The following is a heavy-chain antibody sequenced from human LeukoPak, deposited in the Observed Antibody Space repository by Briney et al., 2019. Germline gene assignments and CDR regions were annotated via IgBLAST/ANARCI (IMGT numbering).Heavy chain of an antibody. CDR3: ARGDFLESY. CDR1: GYTFTIYD. CDR2: MNPNSGNT. V-gene: IGHV1-8*01. D-gene: IGHD3-3*01. J-gene: IGHJ4*02. Sequence: ASVTVSFKASGYTFTIYDINWVRQAPGQGLEWMGWMNPNSGNTGYAQKFQGRVTMTRNTSISTAYMELSSLRSEDTAVYYCARGDFLESYWGQGTLVTVSS.